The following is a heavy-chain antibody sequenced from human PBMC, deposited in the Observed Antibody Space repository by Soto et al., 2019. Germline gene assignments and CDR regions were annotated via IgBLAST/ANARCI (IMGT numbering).Heavy chain of an antibody. CDR2: IYSGGST. CDR1: GFTVSSNY. D-gene: IGHD2-21*01. V-gene: IGHV3-66*01. Sequence: EVQLVESGGGLVQPGGSLRLSCAASGFTVSSNYMSWVRQAPGKGLEWVSVIYSGGSTYYADSVKGRFTISRDNSKNTLYLQMNSLRAEDTAVYYCARDAYCGGDCYFDYWGQGTLVTVSS. J-gene: IGHJ4*02. CDR3: ARDAYCGGDCYFDY.